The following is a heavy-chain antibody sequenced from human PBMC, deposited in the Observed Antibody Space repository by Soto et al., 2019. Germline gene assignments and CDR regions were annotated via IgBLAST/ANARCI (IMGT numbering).Heavy chain of an antibody. Sequence: SETLSLTCTVSGGSISSGGYYWSWIRQHPGKGLEWIGYIYYSGSTYYNPSLKSRVTISVDTSKNQFSLKLSSVTAADTAVYYCARARGRNNWFDPWGQGTLVTVPQ. J-gene: IGHJ5*02. CDR2: IYYSGST. CDR3: ARARGRNNWFDP. CDR1: GGSISSGGYY. V-gene: IGHV4-31*03. D-gene: IGHD3-10*01.